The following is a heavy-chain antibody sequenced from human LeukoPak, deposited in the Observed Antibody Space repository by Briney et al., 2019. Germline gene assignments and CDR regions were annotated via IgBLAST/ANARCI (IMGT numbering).Heavy chain of an antibody. V-gene: IGHV1-18*01. D-gene: IGHD2-2*01. CDR1: GYTFTSYG. J-gene: IGHJ6*03. Sequence: ASVKVSCKASGYTFTSYGINWVRQAPGQGLEWMGWISAYNGNTNYAQKLQDRVTMTTDTSTSTAYMELRRLRSDDTAVYYCARDPAPNYYYMDVWGKGTTVTVSS. CDR2: ISAYNGNT. CDR3: ARDPAPNYYYMDV.